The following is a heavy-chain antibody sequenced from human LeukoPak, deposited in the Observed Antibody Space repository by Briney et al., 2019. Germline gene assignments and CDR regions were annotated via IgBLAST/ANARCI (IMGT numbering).Heavy chain of an antibody. D-gene: IGHD2-2*01. CDR1: GFTFSSYA. CDR2: ISYDGSNK. CDR3: AKARYQLLWTFDY. J-gene: IGHJ4*02. Sequence: GGSLRLSCAASGFTFSSYAMHWVRQAPGKGLEWVAVISYDGSNKYYADSVKGRFTISRDNSKNTLYLQMNSLRAEDTAVYYCAKARYQLLWTFDYWGQGTLVTVSS. V-gene: IGHV3-30*04.